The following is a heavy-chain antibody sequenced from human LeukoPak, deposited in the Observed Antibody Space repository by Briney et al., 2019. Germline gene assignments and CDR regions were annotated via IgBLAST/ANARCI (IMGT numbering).Heavy chain of an antibody. D-gene: IGHD3-3*01. CDR1: GFTFNTYS. CDR2: ISYTSTVI. CDR3: AKRGSGYYTNGYFDY. J-gene: IGHJ4*02. V-gene: IGHV3-48*01. Sequence: SGGSLRLSCAASGFTFNTYSMNWVRQAPGKGLEWISYISYTSTVIFYADSVKGRFTISRDNAKNSLYLQMSSLRAEDTAVYYCAKRGSGYYTNGYFDYWGQGTLVTVSS.